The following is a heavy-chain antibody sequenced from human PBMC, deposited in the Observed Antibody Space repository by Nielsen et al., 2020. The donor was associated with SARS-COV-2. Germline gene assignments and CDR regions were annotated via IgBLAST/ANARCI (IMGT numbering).Heavy chain of an antibody. J-gene: IGHJ4*02. D-gene: IGHD6-19*01. V-gene: IGHV3-23*01. CDR2: ISSST. Sequence: GRSLRLSCVVSGFTISTYGMSWVRQAPGKGLEWVSAISSSTYYADSVKGRFTVSRDNSKNTLYLQMNSLRAEDTAVYYCAKRSGYTSGWYGDYWGQGTLVTVSS. CDR3: AKRSGYTSGWYGDY. CDR1: GFTISTYG.